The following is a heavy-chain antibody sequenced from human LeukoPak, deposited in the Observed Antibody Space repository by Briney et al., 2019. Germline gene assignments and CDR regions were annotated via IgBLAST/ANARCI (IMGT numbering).Heavy chain of an antibody. D-gene: IGHD1-26*01. J-gene: IGHJ4*02. CDR3: ASNSGSYSDFDY. CDR1: GFTFSSYS. V-gene: IGHV3-21*01. CDR2: ISSSSSYI. Sequence: GGSLRLSCAASGFTFSSYSMNWVRQAPGKGLEWVSSISSSSSYIYYADSVKGRFTISRDNAKNSLYLQMNSLKAEDTAVYYCASNSGSYSDFDYWGQGTLVTVSS.